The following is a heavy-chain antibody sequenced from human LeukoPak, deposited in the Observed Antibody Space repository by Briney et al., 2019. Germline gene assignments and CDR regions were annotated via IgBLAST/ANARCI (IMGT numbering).Heavy chain of an antibody. CDR1: AFTFSIYA. V-gene: IGHV3-23*01. CDR2: ISGSGGST. Sequence: QSGGSLRLSCAASAFTFSIYAMSWVRQAPGKGLGWVSTISGSGGSTHYADSVKGRFTISRDNAKNSLYLQMNSLRVEDTALYYCAKDRGGSSELGDAFDVWGQGTMVRVSS. D-gene: IGHD1-26*01. J-gene: IGHJ3*01. CDR3: AKDRGGSSELGDAFDV.